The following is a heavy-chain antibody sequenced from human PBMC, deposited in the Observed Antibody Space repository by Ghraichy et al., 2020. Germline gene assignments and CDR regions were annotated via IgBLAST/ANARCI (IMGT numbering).Heavy chain of an antibody. CDR1: GGSISCGGYS. CDR3: ARSRLVGAYHFDY. V-gene: IGHV4-30-2*01. D-gene: IGHD1-26*01. CDR2: ISQGGNT. Sequence: SETLSLTCAVSGGSISCGGYSWSWIRQPPGKGLEWVGYISQGGNTYYNPSLQSRVTISVDRSKDQFSLNLSSVTVADTAVYYCARSRLVGAYHFDYWGQGALVTVSS. J-gene: IGHJ4*02.